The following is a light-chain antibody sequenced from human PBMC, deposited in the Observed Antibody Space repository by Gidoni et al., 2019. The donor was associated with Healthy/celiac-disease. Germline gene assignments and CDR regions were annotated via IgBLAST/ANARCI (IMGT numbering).Light chain of an antibody. Sequence: DIQLSQSPSSLSASVGDRGTITCRASQSISSYLNWYQQKPGKAPKLLIYAASSLQSGVPSRFIGSGSWTYFTLTISSLQPEDFATYYCQQSYSTPLWTFGQGTKVEIK. CDR3: QQSYSTPLWT. V-gene: IGKV1-39*01. CDR1: QSISSY. CDR2: AAS. J-gene: IGKJ1*01.